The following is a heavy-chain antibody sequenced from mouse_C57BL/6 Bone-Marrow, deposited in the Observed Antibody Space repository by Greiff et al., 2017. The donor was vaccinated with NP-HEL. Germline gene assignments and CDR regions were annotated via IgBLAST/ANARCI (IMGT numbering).Heavy chain of an antibody. J-gene: IGHJ2*01. V-gene: IGHV3-8*01. CDR1: GYSITSDY. CDR3: ARGGNIYYGNMYYFDY. CDR2: ISYSGST. D-gene: IGHD2-1*01. Sequence: EVMLVESGPGLAKPSQTLSLTCSVTGYSITSDYWNWIRKFPGNKLEYMGYISYSGSTYYNPSLKSRISITRDTSKNQYYLQLNSVTTEDTATYYCARGGNIYYGNMYYFDYWGQGTTLTVSS.